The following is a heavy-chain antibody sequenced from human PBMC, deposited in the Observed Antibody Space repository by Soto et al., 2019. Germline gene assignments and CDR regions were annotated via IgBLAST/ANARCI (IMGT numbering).Heavy chain of an antibody. J-gene: IGHJ3*02. CDR2: INPATGAA. CDR1: GYPVTAYY. CDR3: ARGGGVGVAGSAAFDM. V-gene: IGHV1-2*02. Sequence: QLHLVQSGAVVKKPGASVTVSCSASGYPVTAYYMHWVRQAPGRGLEGMGGINPATGAAKYTQTFQGRVAMTRDTSTSTVFMELSGLKSEDTAVFYGARGGGVGVAGSAAFDMWGQGTLVTVSS. D-gene: IGHD3-3*01.